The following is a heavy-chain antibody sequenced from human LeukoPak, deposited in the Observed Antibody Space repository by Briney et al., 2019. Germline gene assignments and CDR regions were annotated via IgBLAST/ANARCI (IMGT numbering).Heavy chain of an antibody. CDR3: AKDLIAEYYYDSSGYSFFDY. V-gene: IGHV3-23*01. D-gene: IGHD3-22*01. Sequence: GGSLRLSCAASGFTFSSYAMSWVRQAPGKGLEWVSAISGSGGSTYYADSVKGRFTISRDNSKNTLYLQMNSLRAEDTAVYYCAKDLIAEYYYDSSGYSFFDYWGQGTLVTVSS. CDR2: ISGSGGST. J-gene: IGHJ4*02. CDR1: GFTFSSYA.